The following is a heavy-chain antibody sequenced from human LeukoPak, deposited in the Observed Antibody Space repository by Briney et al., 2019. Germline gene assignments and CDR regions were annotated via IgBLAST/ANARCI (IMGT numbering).Heavy chain of an antibody. J-gene: IGHJ6*02. V-gene: IGHV4-59*01. Sequence: PSETLSLTCAVYGGSFSGYYWSWIRQPPGKGLEWIGYIYYSGSTNYNPSLKSRVTISVDTSKNQFSLKLSSVTAADTAVYYCARGSGSYYNYYYYYGMDVWGQGTTVTVSS. CDR3: ARGSGSYYNYYYYYGMDV. CDR2: IYYSGST. CDR1: GGSFSGYY. D-gene: IGHD3-10*01.